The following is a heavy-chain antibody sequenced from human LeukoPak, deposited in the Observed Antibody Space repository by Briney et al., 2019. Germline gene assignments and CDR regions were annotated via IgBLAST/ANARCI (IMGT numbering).Heavy chain of an antibody. CDR1: GFTFSSYA. CDR3: AKDRFRRDRRGAFDS. CDR2: ISGSGGST. V-gene: IGHV3-23*01. Sequence: PGGSLRLSCAASGFTFSSYAMSWVRQAPGKGLEWVSVISGSGGSTYYADSVKGRFTISRDNSKNTLYLQMNSLRAEDTAIYYCAKDRFRRDRRGAFDSWGQGTPVTVSS. D-gene: IGHD3-10*01. J-gene: IGHJ4*02.